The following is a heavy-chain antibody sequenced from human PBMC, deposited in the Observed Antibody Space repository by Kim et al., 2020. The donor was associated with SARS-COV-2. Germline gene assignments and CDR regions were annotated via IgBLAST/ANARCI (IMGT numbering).Heavy chain of an antibody. CDR3: ARDRGWLLHFDY. D-gene: IGHD2-15*01. J-gene: IGHJ4*02. Sequence: SYAQKFQGGVTMTRDTSTSTVYMELSSLRSEDTAVYYCARDRGWLLHFDYWGQGTLVTVSS. V-gene: IGHV1-46*01.